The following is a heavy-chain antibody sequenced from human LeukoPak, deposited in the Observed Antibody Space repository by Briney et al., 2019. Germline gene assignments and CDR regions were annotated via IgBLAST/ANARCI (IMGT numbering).Heavy chain of an antibody. CDR1: GGSFSGYY. Sequence: SETLSLTCAVYGGSFSGYYWSWIRQPPGKGLEWIGEINHSGSTNYNPSLKSRVTISVDTSKNQFSLKLSSVTAADTAVYYCARDFRGGYDFWSGYYTPYYFDYWGQGTLVTVSS. D-gene: IGHD3-3*01. CDR2: INHSGST. J-gene: IGHJ4*02. V-gene: IGHV4-34*01. CDR3: ARDFRGGYDFWSGYYTPYYFDY.